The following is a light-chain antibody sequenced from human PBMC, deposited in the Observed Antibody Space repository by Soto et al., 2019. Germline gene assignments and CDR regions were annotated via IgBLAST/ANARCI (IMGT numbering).Light chain of an antibody. J-gene: IGKJ4*01. CDR3: QQCGNSPLT. Sequence: EIVLTQSPDTLSLSPGERATLSCRASQSVSSTYLAWYQQKPGQAPRLLIYGASSRATGIPDRFSGSGSGTDFTLTISRLEPEDFAVYYCQQCGNSPLTFGGGTKVEIK. CDR2: GAS. CDR1: QSVSSTY. V-gene: IGKV3-20*01.